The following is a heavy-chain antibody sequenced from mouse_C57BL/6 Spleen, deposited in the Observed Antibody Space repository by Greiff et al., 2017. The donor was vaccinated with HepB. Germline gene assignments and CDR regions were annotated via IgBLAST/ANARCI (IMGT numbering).Heavy chain of an antibody. J-gene: IGHJ2*01. CDR1: GFTFSSYA. V-gene: IGHV5-4*01. Sequence: DVMLVESGGGLVKPGGSLKLSCAASGFTFSSYAMSWVRQTPEKRLEWVATISDGGSYTYYPDNVKGRFTISRDNAKNNLYLQMSHLKSEDTAMYYCARDEGLRRVFDYWGQGTTLTVSS. CDR3: ARDEGLRRVFDY. D-gene: IGHD2-2*01. CDR2: ISDGGSYT.